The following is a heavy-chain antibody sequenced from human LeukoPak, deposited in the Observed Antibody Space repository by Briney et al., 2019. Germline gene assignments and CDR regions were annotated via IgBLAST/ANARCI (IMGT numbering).Heavy chain of an antibody. D-gene: IGHD1-26*01. V-gene: IGHV4-61*01. J-gene: IGHJ6*02. CDR2: IYYSGST. CDR3: ARSHPLVDVSPQFGLDV. Sequence: SETLSLTCAVSGGSVSSGSYYWSWIRQPPGKGLEWIGYIYYSGSTNYNPSLKSRVTISVDTSKNQFALKLSSVTAADTAVYYCARSHPLVDVSPQFGLDVWGQGTTVTVSS. CDR1: GGSVSSGSYY.